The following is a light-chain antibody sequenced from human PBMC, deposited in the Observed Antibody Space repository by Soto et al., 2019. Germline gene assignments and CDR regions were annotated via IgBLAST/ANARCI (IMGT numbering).Light chain of an antibody. J-gene: IGKJ2*01. Sequence: EIVLTQSPGTLSLSPGERATLSCRASQSVSSSYLAWYQQKPGQAPRLLIYGASSRATGIPDRFSGSGSGTDFTLTISRLEPEDFXXXXXXXXXXXPXYTFGQGTKLEIK. CDR1: QSVSSSY. CDR2: GAS. V-gene: IGKV3-20*01. CDR3: XXXXXXPXYT.